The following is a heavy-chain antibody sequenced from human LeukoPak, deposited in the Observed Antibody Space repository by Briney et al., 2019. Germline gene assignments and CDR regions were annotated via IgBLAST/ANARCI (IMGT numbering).Heavy chain of an antibody. V-gene: IGHV3-30-3*01. J-gene: IGHJ4*02. Sequence: GRSLRLSCAASGFTFSSYAMHWVRQAPGKGLEWVAVISYDGSNKYYADSVKGRFTISRDNSKNTLYLQMNSLRAEDTAVYCCARERSQFVVAATSFDYWGQGTLVTVSS. CDR1: GFTFSSYA. CDR3: ARERSQFVVAATSFDY. CDR2: ISYDGSNK. D-gene: IGHD2-15*01.